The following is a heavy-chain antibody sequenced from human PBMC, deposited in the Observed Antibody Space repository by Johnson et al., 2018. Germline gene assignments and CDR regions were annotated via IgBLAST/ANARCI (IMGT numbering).Heavy chain of an antibody. J-gene: IGHJ3*02. Sequence: QVQLQESGPGLVKPSETLSLTCTVSGDSISDYYWSWIRQPPGKGLEWIGYIYYFGTTNSNPSLKSRATISLATSQNQFPLRLPSVTAADTSIYYCARDIFSLLNGACEIWGQGAMVTVSS. V-gene: IGHV4-59*01. CDR3: ARDIFSLLNGACEI. CDR1: GDSISDYY. CDR2: IYYFGTT. D-gene: IGHD3-3*02.